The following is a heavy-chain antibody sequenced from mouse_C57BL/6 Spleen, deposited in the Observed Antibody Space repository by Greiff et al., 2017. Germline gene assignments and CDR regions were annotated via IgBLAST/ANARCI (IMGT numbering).Heavy chain of an antibody. Sequence: VQLQQSGAELVRPGAPVTLSCKASGYTFTDYEMHWVKQTPVHGLEWIGAIDPETGGTAYNQKFKGKAILTADKSSSTAYMELRSLTSEDSAVYYCTVTGNMDYWGQGTSVTVSS. CDR2: IDPETGGT. CDR3: TVTGNMDY. CDR1: GYTFTDYE. J-gene: IGHJ4*01. V-gene: IGHV1-15*01. D-gene: IGHD4-1*01.